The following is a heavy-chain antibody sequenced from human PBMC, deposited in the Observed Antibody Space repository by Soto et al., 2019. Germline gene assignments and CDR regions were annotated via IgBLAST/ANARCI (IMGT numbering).Heavy chain of an antibody. CDR3: AKQFGWSYTGTDFDY. V-gene: IGHV3-23*01. CDR2: ISSSGEST. D-gene: IGHD5-18*01. CDR1: GFIFTTYA. Sequence: EVQLLETGGGLVQPGGSLSLSCATSGFIFTTYAMNWVRQAPGKGLEWVSAISSSGESTFYAESVRGRFTISRDNSKNTLYLQMNSLRAEDTAVYYCAKQFGWSYTGTDFDYWGQGTLVTVSS. J-gene: IGHJ4*02.